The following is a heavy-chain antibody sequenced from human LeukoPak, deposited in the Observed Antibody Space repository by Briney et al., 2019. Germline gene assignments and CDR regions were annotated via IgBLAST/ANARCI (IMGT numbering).Heavy chain of an antibody. V-gene: IGHV5-51*01. J-gene: IGHJ4*02. CDR1: GYSFTSYW. D-gene: IGHD5-18*01. CDR2: IYPGDSDT. CDR3: ARDTAMVSVPFDY. Sequence: GESLKISCKGSGYSFTSYWIGWVRQMPGKGLEWMGIIYPGDSDTRYSPSFQGQVTISADKSISTAYLQWSSLRSEDTAVYYCARDTAMVSVPFDYWGQGTLVTVSS.